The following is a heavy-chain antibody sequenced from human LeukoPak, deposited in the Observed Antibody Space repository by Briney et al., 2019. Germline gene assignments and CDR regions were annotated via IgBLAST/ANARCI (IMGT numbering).Heavy chain of an antibody. D-gene: IGHD6-19*01. Sequence: GRSLRLSCAASGFTFSSYAMSWVRQAPGKGLEWVSLISGGGGTTYYADSVKGRFTISRDKSMSTVYLQMYSLRAEDTAVYYCAKDIVNSGPRGYFDYWGQGTLVTVSS. CDR2: ISGGGGTT. CDR3: AKDIVNSGPRGYFDY. V-gene: IGHV3-23*01. J-gene: IGHJ4*02. CDR1: GFTFSSYA.